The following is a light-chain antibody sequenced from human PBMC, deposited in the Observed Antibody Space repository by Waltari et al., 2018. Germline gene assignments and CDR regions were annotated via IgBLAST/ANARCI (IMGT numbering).Light chain of an antibody. CDR2: NDN. V-gene: IGLV1-44*01. CDR3: AAWDVSLNGWV. CDR1: SSNIGSTT. J-gene: IGLJ3*02. Sequence: VTISCSGSSSNIGSTTVNWYQQLPGTAPNLLIYNDNQRPSGVPERFSGSKSGTSASLAISGLQSEDEADYYCAAWDVSLNGWVFGGGTTLTVL.